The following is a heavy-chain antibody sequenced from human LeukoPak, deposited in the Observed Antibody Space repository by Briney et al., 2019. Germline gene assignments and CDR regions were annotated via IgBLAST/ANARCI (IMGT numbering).Heavy chain of an antibody. Sequence: WASVKVSCKASGGTFSSYAISWVRQAPGQGLEWMGRISAYNGNTNYAQKVQDRVTMNTDTSTNTAYLELRSLRSDDTAVYYCARDIRDTAMVTAVCMYDYWGQGTLVTVSS. D-gene: IGHD5-18*01. CDR1: GGTFSSYA. V-gene: IGHV1-18*01. CDR2: ISAYNGNT. J-gene: IGHJ4*02. CDR3: ARDIRDTAMVTAVCMYDY.